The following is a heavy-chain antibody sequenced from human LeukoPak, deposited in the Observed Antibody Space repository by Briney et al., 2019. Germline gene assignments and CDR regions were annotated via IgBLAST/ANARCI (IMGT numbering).Heavy chain of an antibody. D-gene: IGHD1-26*01. CDR2: INPSGGST. CDR1: GHTFTSYY. CDR3: ARDRLLYSGSFPGGY. Sequence: ASVKVSCKATGHTFTSYYMHWVRQAPGQGLEWMGIINPSGGSTSYAQKFQGRVTMTRDTSTSTVYMELSSLRSEDTAVYYCARDRLLYSGSFPGGYWGQGTLVTVSS. J-gene: IGHJ4*02. V-gene: IGHV1-46*01.